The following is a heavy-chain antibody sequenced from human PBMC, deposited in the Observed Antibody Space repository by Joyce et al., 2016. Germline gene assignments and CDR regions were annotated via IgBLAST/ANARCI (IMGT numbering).Heavy chain of an antibody. V-gene: IGHV1-69*01. CDR2: FIPMFGTA. CDR1: GGTFSSYA. J-gene: IGHJ3*02. CDR3: AARIVGAATRAFDI. D-gene: IGHD1-26*01. Sequence: QVQLVQSGAEVKKPGSSVKVSCKASGGTFSSYAFSWVRQAPGQGLEWMGGFIPMFGTANYAQKFQGRVTIIADESTTTAYMELSSLRSEDTAVYYCAARIVGAATRAFDIWGQGTMVTVSS.